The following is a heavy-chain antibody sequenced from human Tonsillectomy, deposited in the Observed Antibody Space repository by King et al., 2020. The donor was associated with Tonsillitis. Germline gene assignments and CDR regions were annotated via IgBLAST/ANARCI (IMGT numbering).Heavy chain of an antibody. V-gene: IGHV3-15*01. CDR1: GFTFSNAW. CDR2: IKSKTDGGTT. Sequence: VQLVESGGGLVKPGGSLRLSCAASGFTFSNAWMSWVSQAPGKGLEWVGRIKSKTDGGTTDYAAPVKGRFTIPRDDSKNTLYLQMNSLKTEDTAVYYCTTDIEDGSGGYWGQGTLVTVSS. D-gene: IGHD3-10*01. J-gene: IGHJ4*02. CDR3: TTDIEDGSGGY.